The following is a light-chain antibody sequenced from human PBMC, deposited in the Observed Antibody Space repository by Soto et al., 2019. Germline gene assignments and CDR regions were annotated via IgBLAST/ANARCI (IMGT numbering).Light chain of an antibody. J-gene: IGKJ1*01. CDR2: AAS. CDR1: QNIDNY. Sequence: DIQMTQSPSSLSASVGDRVTLTCRASQNIDNYLNWYQQKPGKAPELLIYAASTLQSGVPSRFSGSGSGTHFTLTISSLQPEDFATYYCQQSDTTPTFGLGTKVEIK. V-gene: IGKV1-39*01. CDR3: QQSDTTPT.